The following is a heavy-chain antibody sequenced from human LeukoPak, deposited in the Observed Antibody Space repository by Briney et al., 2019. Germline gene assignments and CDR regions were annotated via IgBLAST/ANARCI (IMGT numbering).Heavy chain of an antibody. D-gene: IGHD5-18*01. CDR1: GGSFSGYY. CDR3: ARGRGYSYGYFDY. V-gene: IGHV4-34*01. J-gene: IGHJ4*02. Sequence: SETLSLTCAVYGGSFSGYYWSWIRQPPGKGLEWIGEINHSGSTNYNPSLKSRVTISVDTSKNQFSLKLSSVTAADTAVYYCARGRGYSYGYFDYWGQGTLVTVSS. CDR2: INHSGST.